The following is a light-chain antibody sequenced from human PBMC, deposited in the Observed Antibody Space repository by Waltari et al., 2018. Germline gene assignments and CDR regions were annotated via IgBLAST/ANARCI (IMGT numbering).Light chain of an antibody. CDR3: QQYKSYPWT. CDR1: QSMSNW. J-gene: IGKJ1*01. CDR2: KAC. V-gene: IGKV1-5*03. Sequence: DIQMTQSPSTLSASVGDRVTITCRASQSMSNWLAWYQQKPGTPPKVLIYKACSLESGVPSRFSGSGYGTEFTLTISSLQTDDVATYYCQQYKSYPWTFGQGTKVEI.